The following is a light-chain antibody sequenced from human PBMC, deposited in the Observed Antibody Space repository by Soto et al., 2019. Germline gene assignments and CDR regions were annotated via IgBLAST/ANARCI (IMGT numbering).Light chain of an antibody. CDR3: QQLNSYPSIT. CDR1: QSISSY. CDR2: AAS. J-gene: IGKJ5*01. V-gene: IGKV1-39*01. Sequence: IQMNQSQSSLSASVGDRVTITCRASQSISSYLNWYQQKPGKAPKLLIYAASSLQSGVPSRFSGSGSGTDFTLTISSLQPEDFATYYCQQLNSYPSITFGQGTRLEIK.